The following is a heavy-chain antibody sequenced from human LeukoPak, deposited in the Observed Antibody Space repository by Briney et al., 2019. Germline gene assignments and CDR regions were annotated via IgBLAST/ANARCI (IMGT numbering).Heavy chain of an antibody. Sequence: NTSETLSLTCTVSGGSISSRSYYWGWIRQPPGKGLEWIGSIYYSGSTYYNPSLKSRVTMSVDTSKNQFSLKVSSVTAADTAVYYCARDSGGYGYYYYYMDVWGKGTTVTISS. V-gene: IGHV4-39*07. J-gene: IGHJ6*03. CDR2: IYYSGST. CDR1: GGSISSRSYY. CDR3: ARDSGGYGYYYYYMDV. D-gene: IGHD3-10*01.